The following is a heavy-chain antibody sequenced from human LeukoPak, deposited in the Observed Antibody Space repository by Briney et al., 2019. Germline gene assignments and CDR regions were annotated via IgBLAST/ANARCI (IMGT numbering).Heavy chain of an antibody. CDR1: GFTVSSNY. J-gene: IGHJ4*02. V-gene: IGHV3-53*01. Sequence: GGSLRLSCVASGFTVSSNYMSWVRQAPGKGLEWVSAIFSGGSTFYADSVTGRFTISRDNSKNTVYLEMNSLRAEDTAVYYCARDLKTSGWYGDFDYWGQGTLVTVSS. D-gene: IGHD6-19*01. CDR3: ARDLKTSGWYGDFDY. CDR2: IFSGGST.